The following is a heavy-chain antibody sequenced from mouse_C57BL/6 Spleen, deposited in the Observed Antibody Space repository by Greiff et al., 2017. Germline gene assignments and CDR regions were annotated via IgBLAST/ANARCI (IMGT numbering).Heavy chain of an antibody. CDR1: GYTFTSYW. CDR3: AYDGYYLYYFDY. V-gene: IGHV1-53*01. CDR2: INPSNGGT. D-gene: IGHD2-3*01. J-gene: IGHJ2*01. Sequence: QVQLKQPGTELVKPGASVKLSCKASGYTFTSYWMHWVKQRPGQGLEWIGNINPSNGGTNYNEKFKSKATLTVDKSSSTAYMQLSSLTSEDSAVYYCAYDGYYLYYFDYWGQGTTLTVSS.